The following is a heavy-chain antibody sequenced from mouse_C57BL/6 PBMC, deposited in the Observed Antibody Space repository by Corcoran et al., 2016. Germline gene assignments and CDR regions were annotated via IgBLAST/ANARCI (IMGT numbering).Heavy chain of an antibody. CDR3: ARGANWDVYFDY. Sequence: DVQLQESGPGLVKPSQSLSLTCSATGYSITSGFYWNWMRQFPGNKLEWMGNISYDGSNNYNTSHKNRISITRDSSKNQFFLKLNSVTTEDTATYCGARGANWDVYFDYWGQGTTLTVSS. V-gene: IGHV3-6*01. CDR2: ISYDGSN. CDR1: GYSITSGFY. D-gene: IGHD4-1*01. J-gene: IGHJ2*01.